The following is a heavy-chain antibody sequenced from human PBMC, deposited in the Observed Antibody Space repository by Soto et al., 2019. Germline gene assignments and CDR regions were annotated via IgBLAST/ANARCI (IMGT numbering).Heavy chain of an antibody. CDR2: IIPILGMA. J-gene: IGHJ6*03. CDR3: ASPTVVPAASDYYYYMDV. D-gene: IGHD2-2*01. V-gene: IGHV1-69*02. CDR1: GGTFSSYT. Sequence: QVQLVQSGAAVKKPGSSVKVSCKASGGTFSSYTISWVRQAPGQGLEWMGRIIPILGMANYAQKFQGRVTIPADKSTSTAYMELSSLRSEDTAVYYCASPTVVPAASDYYYYMDVWGKGTTVTVSS.